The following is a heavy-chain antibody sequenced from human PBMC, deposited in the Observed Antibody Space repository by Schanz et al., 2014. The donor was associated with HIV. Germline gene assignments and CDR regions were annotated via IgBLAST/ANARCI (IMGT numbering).Heavy chain of an antibody. Sequence: QVHLVESGGGVVQPGRSLRLSCEVSGFSFSNFGMHWVRQAPGKGLEWVSAISGSSITYSADSVKGRFTISRDNSKNTLYLQMNSLRAEDTAVYYCALSRPSGYGGSWYFDLWGRGTLVAVSS. CDR2: ISGSSIT. J-gene: IGHJ2*01. CDR3: ALSRPSGYGGSWYFDL. V-gene: IGHV3-NL1*01. D-gene: IGHD2-15*01. CDR1: GFSFSNFG.